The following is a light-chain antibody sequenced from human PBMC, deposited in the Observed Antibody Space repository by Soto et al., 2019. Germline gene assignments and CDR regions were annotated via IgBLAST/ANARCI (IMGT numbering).Light chain of an antibody. CDR2: GAF. Sequence: EIVLTQSPGTLSLSPGEPYPLSCRASQSVSNNYLAWYQQKLGQPPRLLIYGAFNRAAGIPARFSGSGSGTDFTLTISSLEPEDFAMYYCQHRSDWPITFGQGTRLEIK. CDR1: QSVSNNY. V-gene: IGKV3-11*01. CDR3: QHRSDWPIT. J-gene: IGKJ5*01.